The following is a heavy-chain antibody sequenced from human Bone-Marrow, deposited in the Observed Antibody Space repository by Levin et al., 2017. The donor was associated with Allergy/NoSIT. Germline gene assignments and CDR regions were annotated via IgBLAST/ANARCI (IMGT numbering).Heavy chain of an antibody. V-gene: IGHV4-61*01. CDR3: ARDSLLYFDY. D-gene: IGHD1-26*01. J-gene: IGHJ4*02. CDR1: GGSVSSGSYY. Sequence: SETLSLTCTVSGGSVSSGSYYWSWIRQPPGKGLEWIGYIYYSGSTNYNPSLKSRVTISVDTSKNQFSLKLSSVTAADTAVYYCARDSLLYFDYWGQGTLVTVSS. CDR2: IYYSGST.